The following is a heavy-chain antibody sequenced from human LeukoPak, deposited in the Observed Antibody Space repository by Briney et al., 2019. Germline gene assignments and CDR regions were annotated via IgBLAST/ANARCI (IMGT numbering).Heavy chain of an antibody. D-gene: IGHD6-25*01. CDR3: ATVSAQRDY. V-gene: IGHV1-2*02. CDR2: INPNSGGT. CDR1: GYAFTNYY. Sequence: ASVKVSCKASGYAFTNYYIHWVRQAPGQGLEWMGWINPNSGGTNYAQKFQGRVTMTRDTSTDTAYMELSSLRSEDTAVYYCATVSAQRDYWGQGTLVTVSS. J-gene: IGHJ4*02.